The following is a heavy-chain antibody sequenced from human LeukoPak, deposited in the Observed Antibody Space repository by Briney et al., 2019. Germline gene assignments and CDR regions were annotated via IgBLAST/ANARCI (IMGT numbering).Heavy chain of an antibody. Sequence: SETLSLTCTVSGGSIRNYYWSWIRQPPGKGLGWIGYIYYSGSTNYNPSLKSRVTISIDTSKNQFSLKLSSVTAADTAVYYCARDPTLDYWGQGTLVTVSS. CDR2: IYYSGST. J-gene: IGHJ4*02. V-gene: IGHV4-59*12. CDR3: ARDPTLDY. CDR1: GGSIRNYY.